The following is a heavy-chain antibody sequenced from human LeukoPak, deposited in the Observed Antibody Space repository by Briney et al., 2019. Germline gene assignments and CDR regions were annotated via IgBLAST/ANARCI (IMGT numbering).Heavy chain of an antibody. Sequence: GGSLRLSCAASGFTLSTYWMHWVRQAPGKGPLWVSRINGDGTNTPYADSVKGRFTISRDNAKNTLYLQMNSLRAEDTAVYYCAGGSSSGWPDYFDHWGQGILVIVSS. D-gene: IGHD6-19*01. V-gene: IGHV3-74*01. CDR1: GFTLSTYW. J-gene: IGHJ4*02. CDR2: INGDGTNT. CDR3: AGGSSSGWPDYFDH.